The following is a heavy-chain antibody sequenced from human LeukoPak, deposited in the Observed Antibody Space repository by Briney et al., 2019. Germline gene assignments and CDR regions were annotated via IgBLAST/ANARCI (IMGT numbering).Heavy chain of an antibody. CDR2: INAGNGNT. D-gene: IGHD3-3*01. Sequence: GASVKVSCKDSGYTFTSYAMHWVRQAPGQRLEWMGWINAGNGNTKYSQKFQGRVTITRDTSASTAYMELSSLRSEDTAVYYCARDLITIFGVVIHTYYYYGMDVWGQGTTVTVSS. CDR3: ARDLITIFGVVIHTYYYYGMDV. J-gene: IGHJ6*02. V-gene: IGHV1-3*01. CDR1: GYTFTSYA.